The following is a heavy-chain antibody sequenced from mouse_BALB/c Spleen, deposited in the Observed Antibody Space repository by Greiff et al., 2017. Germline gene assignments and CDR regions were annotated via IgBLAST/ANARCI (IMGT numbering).Heavy chain of an antibody. V-gene: IGHV2-2*02. CDR1: GFSLTSYG. D-gene: IGHD2-1*01. CDR2: IWSGGST. Sequence: VQLQQSGPGLVQPSQSLSITCTVSGFSLTSYGVHWVRQSPGKGLEWLGVIWSGGSTDYNAAFISRLSISKDNSKSQVFFKMNSLQANDTAIYYWARNHGNYGYFDVWGAGTTVTVSS. J-gene: IGHJ1*01. CDR3: ARNHGNYGYFDV.